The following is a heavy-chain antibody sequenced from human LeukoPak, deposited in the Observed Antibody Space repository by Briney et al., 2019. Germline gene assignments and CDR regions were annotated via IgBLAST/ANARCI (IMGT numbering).Heavy chain of an antibody. Sequence: ASVKVSCKASGYTFTSYGISWVRQAPGQGLEWMGWISAYNGNTNYAQKLQGRVTMTTDTSTSTAYMELRSLRSDDTAVYYCGRAADSGSYYNSGFDYWGQGILVTVSS. D-gene: IGHD3-10*01. J-gene: IGHJ4*02. CDR2: ISAYNGNT. CDR3: GRAADSGSYYNSGFDY. CDR1: GYTFTSYG. V-gene: IGHV1-18*01.